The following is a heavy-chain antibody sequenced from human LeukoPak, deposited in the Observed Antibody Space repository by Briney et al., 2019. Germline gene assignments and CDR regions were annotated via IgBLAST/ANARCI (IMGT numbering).Heavy chain of an antibody. CDR3: ARTPARGQWLVGLDY. V-gene: IGHV2-5*02. Sequence: SGPTLVKPTQTLTLTCTFSGFSLSSSGVGVGWIRQPPGKALEWVALIYWDDDKRYSPSLKSRLAISKDTSKNQVVLIMSDMEPVDTGTYYCARTPARGQWLVGLDYWGQGTLVTVSS. J-gene: IGHJ4*02. CDR1: GFSLSSSGVG. D-gene: IGHD6-19*01. CDR2: IYWDDDK.